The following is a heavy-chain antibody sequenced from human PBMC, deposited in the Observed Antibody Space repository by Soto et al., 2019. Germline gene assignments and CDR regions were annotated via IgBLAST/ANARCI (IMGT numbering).Heavy chain of an antibody. CDR2: FKPTGGGST. CDR3: ARCSGGSCYSGVSYGMDV. Sequence: ASVKVSCKPSGYTFSGYYVHWVRQAPGQGLEWMGVFKPTGGGSTSYAQKFQGRVTITADESTSTAYMELSSLRSEDTAVYYCARCSGGSCYSGVSYGMDVWGQGTTVTVSS. V-gene: IGHV1-46*01. D-gene: IGHD2-15*01. J-gene: IGHJ6*02. CDR1: GYTFSGYY.